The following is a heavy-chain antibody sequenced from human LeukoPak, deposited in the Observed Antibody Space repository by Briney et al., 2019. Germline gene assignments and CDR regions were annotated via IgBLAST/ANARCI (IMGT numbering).Heavy chain of an antibody. CDR3: ARAASGGSCYATGGCFWFDP. V-gene: IGHV3-48*01. Sequence: GGSLRLSCAASGFTLSSYSMNWVRQAPGKGLEWVSYISSSSSTIYYADSVKGRFTISRDNAKNSLYLQMNSLRAEDTAVYYCARAASGGSCYATGGCFWFDPWGQGTLVTVSS. CDR1: GFTLSSYS. CDR2: ISSSSSTI. J-gene: IGHJ5*02. D-gene: IGHD2-15*01.